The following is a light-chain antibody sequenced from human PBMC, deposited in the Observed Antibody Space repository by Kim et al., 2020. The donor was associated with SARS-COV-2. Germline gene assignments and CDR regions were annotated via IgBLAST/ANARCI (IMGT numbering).Light chain of an antibody. CDR3: QSDDSSLSGFVV. Sequence: VTISCTGRSSNIGADYDVKWDQQLPGTAPKLLIYGNSNRPSGVPDRFSGSKSGTSASLAITGLQAEDEADYYCQSDDSSLSGFVVFGGGTQLTVL. V-gene: IGLV1-40*01. CDR2: GNS. J-gene: IGLJ2*01. CDR1: SSNIGADYD.